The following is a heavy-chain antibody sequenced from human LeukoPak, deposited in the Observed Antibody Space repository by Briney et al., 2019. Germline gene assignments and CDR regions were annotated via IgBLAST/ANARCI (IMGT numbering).Heavy chain of an antibody. Sequence: GGSLRLSCAASGFTFDNAAMNWVRQAPGKGLEWVAVVSFDGSNKYFEDSVKGRFSISRDNSRNTLYLQMNSLRAEDTAVYYCARAGRGWFGSMDVWGQGTTVTVSS. CDR3: ARAGRGWFGSMDV. J-gene: IGHJ6*02. CDR2: VSFDGSNK. D-gene: IGHD3-10*01. V-gene: IGHV3-33*08. CDR1: GFTFDNAA.